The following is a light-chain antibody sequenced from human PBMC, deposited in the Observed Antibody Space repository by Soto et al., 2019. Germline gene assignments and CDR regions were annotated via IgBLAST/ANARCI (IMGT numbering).Light chain of an antibody. J-gene: IGKJ4*01. CDR3: QQGYDLPIT. CDR2: LAS. V-gene: IGKV1D-12*01. CDR1: ENIDNY. Sequence: DIPMTQTPSSVSASVGDRVTFTCRARENIDNYLAWYQQKPGKAPKLLLYLASTLQSGVPSRFRGSGYGRDFSLTVSSLQHEDFATYICQQGYDLPITFGGGTKVEI.